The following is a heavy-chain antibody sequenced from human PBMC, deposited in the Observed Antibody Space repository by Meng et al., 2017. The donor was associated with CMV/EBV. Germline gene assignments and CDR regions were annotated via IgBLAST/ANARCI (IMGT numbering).Heavy chain of an antibody. CDR3: AKDDYGDYAGVFDY. Sequence: GFTFSTYAMSWVRQAPGKGLEWVSGISGSAGSTYYADSVKGRFAISRDNSKNTLYQQMNSLRAEDTAVYYCAKDDYGDYAGVFDYWGQGTLVTVSS. J-gene: IGHJ4*02. CDR1: GFTFSTYA. D-gene: IGHD4-17*01. CDR2: ISGSAGST. V-gene: IGHV3-23*01.